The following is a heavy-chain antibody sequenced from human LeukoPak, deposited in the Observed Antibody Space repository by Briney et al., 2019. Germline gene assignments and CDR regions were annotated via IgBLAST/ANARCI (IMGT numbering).Heavy chain of an antibody. V-gene: IGHV3-11*01. CDR3: AREAHIVVGGYYFDY. Sequence: GGSLRLSCAASGFTFSDYYMSWIRQAPGKGLEWVSYISSSGSTIYYADSVKGRFTISRDNAKNSLYLQMNNLRAEDTAVYYCAREAHIVVGGYYFDYWGQGTLVTVSS. D-gene: IGHD2-21*01. CDR1: GFTFSDYY. CDR2: ISSSGSTI. J-gene: IGHJ4*02.